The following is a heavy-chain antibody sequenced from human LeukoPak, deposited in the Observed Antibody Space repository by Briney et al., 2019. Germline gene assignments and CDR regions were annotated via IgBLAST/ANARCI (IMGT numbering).Heavy chain of an antibody. CDR3: AKSGATDDYYYYYGMDV. J-gene: IGHJ6*02. CDR1: GFPFTLYN. V-gene: IGHV3-30*02. Sequence: PGGSLRLSCEVSGFPFTLYNMNWVRQAPGKGLEWVAFIRYDRSYKYYGDSVKGRFTISRDNSKNTLYLQMNSLRAEDTAVYYCAKSGATDDYYYYYGMDVWGQGTTVTVSS. D-gene: IGHD1-1*01. CDR2: IRYDRSYK.